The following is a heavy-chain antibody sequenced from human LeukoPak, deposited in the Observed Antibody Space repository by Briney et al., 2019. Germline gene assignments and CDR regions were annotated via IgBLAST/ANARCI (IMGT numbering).Heavy chain of an antibody. V-gene: IGHV4-4*02. D-gene: IGHD2-2*01. CDR2: IYHSGST. CDR3: ARHWGGDCSSTSCYGNWFDP. J-gene: IGHJ5*02. CDR1: GGSISRSNW. Sequence: PSETLSLTCDVSGGSISRSNWWSWVRQPPGKGLEWIGEIYHSGSTNYNPSLKSRVTISLDNSKNQFSLKVNSVTAADTAVYYCARHWGGDCSSTSCYGNWFDPWGQGTLVTASS.